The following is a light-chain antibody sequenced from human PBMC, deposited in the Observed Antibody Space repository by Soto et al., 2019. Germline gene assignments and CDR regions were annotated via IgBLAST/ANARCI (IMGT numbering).Light chain of an antibody. CDR1: GRDIGAYNY. Sequence: QSVLTQPASVSGSPGQSITISCTGSGRDIGAYNYVSWYQQHPGKAPKLIIYGVKNRPSGVSNRFSASKSALTASLTISGLQAEDEADYYCSSYTTSYFYVFGPGTKVTV. CDR2: GVK. J-gene: IGLJ1*01. CDR3: SSYTTSYFYV. V-gene: IGLV2-14*01.